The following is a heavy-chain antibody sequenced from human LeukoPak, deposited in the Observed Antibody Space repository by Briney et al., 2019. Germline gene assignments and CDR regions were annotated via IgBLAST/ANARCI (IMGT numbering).Heavy chain of an antibody. V-gene: IGHV4-59*08. CDR1: GGSISSYY. D-gene: IGHD6-19*01. Sequence: SETLSLTCTVSGGSISSYYWSWIPQPPGKGLEWIGYIYYSGSSNYNPSLKSRVTISVDTSKNQFSLKLSSVTAADTAVYYCARGGGWSNWFDPWGQGTLVTVSS. J-gene: IGHJ5*02. CDR2: IYYSGSS. CDR3: ARGGGWSNWFDP.